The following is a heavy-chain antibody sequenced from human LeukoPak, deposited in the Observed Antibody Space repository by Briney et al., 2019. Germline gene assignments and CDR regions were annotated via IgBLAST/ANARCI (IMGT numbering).Heavy chain of an antibody. CDR2: IYSGGSK. J-gene: IGHJ4*02. D-gene: IGHD3-16*02. Sequence: GGSLRLSCAASGFTFSTYWMHWVRQAPGRGLEWVSVIYSGGSKYYADSVKGRFTISRDNSKNTLYLQMNSLRAEDTAVYYCASGPLRRELSYDYWGQGTLVTVSS. CDR3: ASGPLRRELSYDY. V-gene: IGHV3-66*02. CDR1: GFTFSTYW.